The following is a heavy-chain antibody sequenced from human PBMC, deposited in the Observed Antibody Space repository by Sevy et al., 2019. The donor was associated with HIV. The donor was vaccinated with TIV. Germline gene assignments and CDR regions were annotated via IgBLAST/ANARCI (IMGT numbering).Heavy chain of an antibody. J-gene: IGHJ3*02. V-gene: IGHV3-48*03. D-gene: IGHD4-17*01. Sequence: GGSLRLSCAASGFTFSSYEMNWVRQAPGKGLEWVSYISSSGSTIYYADSVKGRFTISRDNAKNSLYLQMNSLRAEDTAVYYCARDRVGDYETKNAFDIWGQGTMVTVSS. CDR1: GFTFSSYE. CDR3: ARDRVGDYETKNAFDI. CDR2: ISSSGSTI.